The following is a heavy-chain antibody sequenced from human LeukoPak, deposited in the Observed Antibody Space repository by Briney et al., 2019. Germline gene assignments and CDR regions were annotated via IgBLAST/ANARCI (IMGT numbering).Heavy chain of an antibody. V-gene: IGHV3-74*01. D-gene: IGHD5-12*01. CDR3: AREGRVTGYDFDY. Sequence: GGSLRLSCEASGFTFSSYWMHWVRQVPGEGLVWVSRINSDGSSTNYADSVKGRFTTSRDNAKNTLNLQMNSLRVEDTAVYYCAREGRVTGYDFDYWGQGTLVTVSS. J-gene: IGHJ4*02. CDR2: INSDGSST. CDR1: GFTFSSYW.